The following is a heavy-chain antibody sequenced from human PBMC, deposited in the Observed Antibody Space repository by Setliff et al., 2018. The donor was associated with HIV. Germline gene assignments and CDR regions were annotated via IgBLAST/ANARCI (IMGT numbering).Heavy chain of an antibody. CDR3: ATYADRESNRFDP. CDR1: GFSISSGHY. D-gene: IGHD3-10*01. J-gene: IGHJ5*02. CDR2: VNHRGDT. V-gene: IGHV4-38-2*02. Sequence: SETLSLTCSVSGFSISSGHYWGWIRQSPGKGLEWIGSVNHRGDTYYIASLKSRVTMSVDTSKNQFSLKLSSVTAADTAVYYCATYADRESNRFDPWGQGILVTVSS.